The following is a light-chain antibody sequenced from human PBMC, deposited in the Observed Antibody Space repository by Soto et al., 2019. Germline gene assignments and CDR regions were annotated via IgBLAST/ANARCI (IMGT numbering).Light chain of an antibody. CDR3: MQSTHWPPYT. V-gene: IGKV2-30*01. CDR2: YVS. CDR1: QSRAYIGGNTY. J-gene: IGKJ2*01. Sequence: EVVMTQSPLSLPVTLGQPASISCRSSQSRAYIGGNTYLTWFHQRPGQSPRLLIYYVSNRDSGVPDRFFGSGSGPDFTLKISRVVVDDAGIYYCMQSTHWPPYTFGQVTKLEIK.